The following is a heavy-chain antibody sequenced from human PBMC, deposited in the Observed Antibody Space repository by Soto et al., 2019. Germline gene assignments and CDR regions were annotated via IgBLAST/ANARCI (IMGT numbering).Heavy chain of an antibody. J-gene: IGHJ6*02. CDR1: GGTFSSYA. D-gene: IGHD5-18*01. CDR2: IIPIFGTA. Sequence: SVKVSCKASGGTFSSYAISWVRQAPGQGLEWMGGIIPIFGTATYAQKYQGRVTITADKSTSTAYMELSSLRSEDTAVYYCARWNTAMDVRLYYYYSGMDVWGQGTTGTVAS. V-gene: IGHV1-69*06. CDR3: ARWNTAMDVRLYYYYSGMDV.